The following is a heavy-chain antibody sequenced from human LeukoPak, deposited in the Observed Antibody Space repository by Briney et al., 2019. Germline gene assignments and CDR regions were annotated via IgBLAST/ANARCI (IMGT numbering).Heavy chain of an antibody. D-gene: IGHD2-8*01. CDR3: ARDGNIVLMVYASYMDV. J-gene: IGHJ6*03. Sequence: GGSLRLSCAASGFTFSSYAMHWVRQAPGKGLEWVAVISYDGSNKYYADSVKGRFTISRDNSKSTLYLQMNSLRAEDTAVYYCARDGNIVLMVYASYMDVWGKGTTVTVSS. CDR1: GFTFSSYA. CDR2: ISYDGSNK. V-gene: IGHV3-30*04.